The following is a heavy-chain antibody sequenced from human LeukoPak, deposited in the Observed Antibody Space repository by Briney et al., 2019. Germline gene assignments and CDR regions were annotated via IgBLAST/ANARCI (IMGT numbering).Heavy chain of an antibody. Sequence: SETLSLTCDVYGGSFSGYYWSWIRQPPGKGLEWIGEINHSGSTNYNPSLKSRVTISVDTSKNQFSLKLSSVTAADTAVYYCARYYLQWLARSTNWFDPWGQGTLVTVSS. D-gene: IGHD6-19*01. V-gene: IGHV4-34*01. CDR3: ARYYLQWLARSTNWFDP. CDR1: GGSFSGYY. CDR2: INHSGST. J-gene: IGHJ5*02.